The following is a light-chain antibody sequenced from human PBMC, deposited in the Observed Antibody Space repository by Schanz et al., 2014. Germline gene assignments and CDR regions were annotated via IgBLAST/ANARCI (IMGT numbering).Light chain of an antibody. CDR2: DVS. V-gene: IGLV2-14*03. CDR1: SSDVGGYKY. J-gene: IGLJ3*02. Sequence: QSALTQPASVSGSPGQSITISCTGSSSDVGGYKYVSWYQHHPGKAPKLMIYDVSNRPSGVSNRFSGSKSGNTASLTISGLQAEDEADYFCCSYTSSSTWVFGGGTKLTVL. CDR3: CSYTSSSTWV.